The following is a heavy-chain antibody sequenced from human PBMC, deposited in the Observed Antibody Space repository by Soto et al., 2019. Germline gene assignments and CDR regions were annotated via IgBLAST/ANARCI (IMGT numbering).Heavy chain of an antibody. Sequence: ASVKVSCKASGYTFTGYYMHWVRQAPGQGLEWMGWINPNSGGTNYAQKFQGWVTMTRDTSISTAYMELSRLRSDDTAVYYCAREAAQLMVRGVIITFNWFDPWGQGTLVTVSS. CDR2: INPNSGGT. CDR1: GYTFTGYY. CDR3: AREAAQLMVRGVIITFNWFDP. V-gene: IGHV1-2*04. D-gene: IGHD3-10*01. J-gene: IGHJ5*02.